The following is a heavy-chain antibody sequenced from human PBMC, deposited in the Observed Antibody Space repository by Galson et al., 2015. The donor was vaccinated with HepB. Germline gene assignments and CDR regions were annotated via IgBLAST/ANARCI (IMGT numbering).Heavy chain of an antibody. J-gene: IGHJ3*02. CDR3: ARVLRNIVVVPSDAFDI. CDR1: GGSISSGNW. CDR2: INKSGST. D-gene: IGHD2-2*01. V-gene: IGHV4-4*02. Sequence: SETLSLTCVVSGGSISSGNWWSWVRQTPGKGLEWIGEINKSGSTDYNPSLKSRVTISVDTSKNQFSLKLSSVTAADTAVYYCARVLRNIVVVPSDAFDIWGQGTMVTVSS.